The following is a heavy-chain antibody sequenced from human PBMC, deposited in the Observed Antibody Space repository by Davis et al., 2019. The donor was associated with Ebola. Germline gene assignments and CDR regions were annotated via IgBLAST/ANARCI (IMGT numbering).Heavy chain of an antibody. J-gene: IGHJ5*02. CDR1: DGSLSGYY. CDR2: INHNGNT. Sequence: MPSETLSLTCGVYDGSLSGYYWNWIRQPPGKGLEWIGEINHNGNTNYNPSLKSRVTISVDTSKNQFSLKLSSVTAADTAVYYCARGGIAVAGKGWFDPWGQGTLVTVSS. V-gene: IGHV4-34*01. D-gene: IGHD6-19*01. CDR3: ARGGIAVAGKGWFDP.